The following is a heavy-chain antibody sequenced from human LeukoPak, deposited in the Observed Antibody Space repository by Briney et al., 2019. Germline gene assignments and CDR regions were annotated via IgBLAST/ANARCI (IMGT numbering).Heavy chain of an antibody. Sequence: SQTLSRTCTVSGGSISSGGYYWSWIRQHPGKGLEWIGYIYYSGSTYYNPSLKSRVTISVDTSKNQFSLKLSSVTAADTAVYYCARVWFGELSPYFDYWGQGTLVTVSS. CDR2: IYYSGST. D-gene: IGHD3-10*01. V-gene: IGHV4-31*03. CDR3: ARVWFGELSPYFDY. CDR1: GGSISSGGYY. J-gene: IGHJ4*02.